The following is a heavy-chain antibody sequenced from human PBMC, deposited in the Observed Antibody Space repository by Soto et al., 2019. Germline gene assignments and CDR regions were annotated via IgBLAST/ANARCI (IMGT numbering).Heavy chain of an antibody. Sequence: SETLSLTCTVSCVSISNTSYYWGWILQSPGKGLEWIGTIYYSGKTYYHPALKSRVTISVDTSNNRFSLKLSSVTAADTAVYYCARHGSYWGQGTLVTVSS. CDR1: CVSISNTSYY. CDR2: IYYSGKT. CDR3: ARHGSY. V-gene: IGHV4-39*01. J-gene: IGHJ4*02.